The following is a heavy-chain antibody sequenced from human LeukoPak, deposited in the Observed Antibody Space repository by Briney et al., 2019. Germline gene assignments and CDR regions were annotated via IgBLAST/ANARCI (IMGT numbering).Heavy chain of an antibody. Sequence: SGTLSLTCTVSGASIIGPKWWNWVRLSPGKGMEWIGEIFHSGSTHYNPSLKSRVTISVDTSKNQFSLILTSVTDADTAVYYCATSSGWYRYDSWGQGTLVTVSS. CDR2: IFHSGST. CDR3: ATSSGWYRYDS. CDR1: GASIIGPKW. J-gene: IGHJ4*02. V-gene: IGHV4-4*02. D-gene: IGHD6-19*01.